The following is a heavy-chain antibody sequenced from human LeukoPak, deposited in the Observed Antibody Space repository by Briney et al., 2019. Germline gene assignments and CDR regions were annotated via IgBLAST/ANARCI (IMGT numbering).Heavy chain of an antibody. D-gene: IGHD3-3*01. Sequence: GGSLRLSCAASGFTFHFYWMHWVRQAPGKGLVWVSRINSDGTNTTYADSVKGRFTISRDNAKNTLYLQMNSLRPEDTAVYYCAGHFGAWHYFDYWGQGTLVTVSP. CDR2: INSDGTNT. CDR1: GFTFHFYW. CDR3: AGHFGAWHYFDY. J-gene: IGHJ4*02. V-gene: IGHV3-74*01.